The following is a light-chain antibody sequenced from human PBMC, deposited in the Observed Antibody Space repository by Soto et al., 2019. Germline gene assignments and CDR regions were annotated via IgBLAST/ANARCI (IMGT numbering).Light chain of an antibody. J-gene: IGKJ1*01. V-gene: IGKV1-39*01. CDR3: QQSYSTPRT. Sequence: DIRMSQSPSSLSASVADRVTITCRARQSISSYLNWYQQKPGKAPKLLIYAASSLQSGVPSRFSGSGSGTDLTLTISSLQPEDFATYYGQQSYSTPRTFGQGTKVEIK. CDR2: AAS. CDR1: QSISSY.